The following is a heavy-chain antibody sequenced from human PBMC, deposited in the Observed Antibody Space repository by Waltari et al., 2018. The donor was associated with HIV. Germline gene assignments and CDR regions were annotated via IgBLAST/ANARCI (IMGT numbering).Heavy chain of an antibody. J-gene: IGHJ4*02. V-gene: IGHV1-8*01. CDR1: GYSFTSHN. D-gene: IGHD3-3*01. Sequence: QVQLVPSGAEVKKPGASVKVSCKASGYSFTSHNINWLRHAAGQGLEWLGWMNPHSVKTAYAHFKGRSTMTRNTSTSTAYMELSSLTPEDTALYFCARGLQRPRYDYWCGYYSGQSRLDFWGREPWSPSPQ. CDR2: MNPHSVKT. CDR3: ARGLQRPRYDYWCGYYSGQSRLDF.